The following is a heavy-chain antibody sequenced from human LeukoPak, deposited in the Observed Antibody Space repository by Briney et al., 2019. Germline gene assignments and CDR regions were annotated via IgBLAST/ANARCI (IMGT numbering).Heavy chain of an antibody. Sequence: PGGSLRLSCAASGFTFSNYAMSWVRQAPGKGLEWVSAISGSGRGTFYADSVKGRFTISRDNSKNTLYLQMNSLRAEDTAVYYCARVFWEKDGFIGAFDIWGQGTMVTVSS. CDR1: GFTFSNYA. J-gene: IGHJ3*02. V-gene: IGHV3-23*01. CDR2: ISGSGRGT. D-gene: IGHD3-3*01. CDR3: ARVFWEKDGFIGAFDI.